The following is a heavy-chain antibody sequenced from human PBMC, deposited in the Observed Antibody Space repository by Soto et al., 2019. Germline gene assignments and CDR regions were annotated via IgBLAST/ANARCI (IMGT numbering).Heavy chain of an antibody. D-gene: IGHD3-22*01. CDR1: GFTFSSYS. J-gene: IGHJ6*02. CDR2: ISSSSSTI. V-gene: IGHV3-48*02. Sequence: LSCAASGFTFSSYSMNWVRQAPGKGLEWVSYISSSSSTIYYADSVKGRFTISRDNAKNSLYLQMNSLRDEDTAVYYCARDFTGDDSSGYYYYYGMDVWGQGTTVTVSS. CDR3: ARDFTGDDSSGYYYYYGMDV.